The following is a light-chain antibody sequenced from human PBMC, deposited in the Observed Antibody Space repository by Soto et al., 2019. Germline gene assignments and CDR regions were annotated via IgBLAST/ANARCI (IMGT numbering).Light chain of an antibody. CDR2: DVS. CDR3: QSYNDWPFA. Sequence: EIVLTQSPGTLSLSTGERATLSCRASQSITDNLLAWNQQKPDQAPRLLIYDVSTKTAGVPDRFSGSGSATDFTLTISSLQSDDSAVYYCQSYNDWPFAFGQGTKVDIK. CDR1: QSITDN. J-gene: IGKJ2*01. V-gene: IGKV3D-15*01.